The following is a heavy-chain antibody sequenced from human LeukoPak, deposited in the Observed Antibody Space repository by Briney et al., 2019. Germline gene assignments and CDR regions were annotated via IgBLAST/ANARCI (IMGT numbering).Heavy chain of an antibody. J-gene: IGHJ5*02. Sequence: PSETLSLTCTVSGGSISSYSWSWIRQPPGKGLEWIGYIYHSGSTYYNPSLKSRVTISVDRSKNQFSLKLSSVTAADTAVYYCARGGWLVTTNSETWSDPSGQGTLVTVSS. CDR3: ARGGWLVTTNSETWSDP. D-gene: IGHD4-17*01. CDR1: GGSISSYS. V-gene: IGHV4-30-2*01. CDR2: IYHSGST.